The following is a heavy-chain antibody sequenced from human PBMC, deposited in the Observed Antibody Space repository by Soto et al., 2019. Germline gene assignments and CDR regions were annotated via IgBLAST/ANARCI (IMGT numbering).Heavy chain of an antibody. Sequence: PGESLKISCEGSGYSFTSYWIGWVRQMPGKGLEWMGIIYPGDSDTRYSPSFQGQVTISADKSISTAYLQWSSLKASDTAMYYCASKDGYSSGWLGNLNWGQGTLVTVSS. CDR2: IYPGDSDT. CDR1: GYSFTSYW. J-gene: IGHJ4*02. V-gene: IGHV5-51*01. D-gene: IGHD6-19*01. CDR3: ASKDGYSSGWLGNLN.